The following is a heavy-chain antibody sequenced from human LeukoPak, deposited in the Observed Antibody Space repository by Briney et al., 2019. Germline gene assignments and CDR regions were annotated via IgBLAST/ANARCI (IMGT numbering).Heavy chain of an antibody. Sequence: SETLSLTCTVSGDSISSSSYYWAWIRQPPGKGLEWIGSIYYSGTTYYNASLKSRVTISVDTSKNQFSLKVSSVTAADTAVYYCARHRRYTTGSEEYDYWGQGTLVTVSS. CDR3: ARHRRYTTGSEEYDY. CDR2: IYYSGTT. V-gene: IGHV4-39*01. CDR1: GDSISSSSYY. D-gene: IGHD2-8*02. J-gene: IGHJ4*02.